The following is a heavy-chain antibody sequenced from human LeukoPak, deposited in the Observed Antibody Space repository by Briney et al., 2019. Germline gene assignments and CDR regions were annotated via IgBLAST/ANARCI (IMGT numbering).Heavy chain of an antibody. J-gene: IGHJ4*02. D-gene: IGHD4-17*01. V-gene: IGHV3-23*01. CDR2: ISGSGGGT. CDR3: AKSNGDWVFDL. CDR1: GFTFSSYA. Sequence: QTGGSLRLSCAASGFTFSSYAMSWVRQAPGKGLEWVSDISGSGGGTYFADSVKGRFTISRDNSKNTLFLQINSLRAEDTAVYYCAKSNGDWVFDLWGQGTLVTVSS.